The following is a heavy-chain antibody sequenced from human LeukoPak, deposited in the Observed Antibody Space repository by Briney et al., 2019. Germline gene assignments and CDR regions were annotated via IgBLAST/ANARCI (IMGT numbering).Heavy chain of an antibody. CDR3: ARDYYDSSGYYIRGDY. Sequence: PGGSLRLSCAASGFTFSSYAMSWVRQAPGKGLEWVSVISGSGGRTYYADSVKGRFTISRDNSKNTLYLQMNSLRAEDTAVYYCARDYYDSSGYYIRGDYWGQGTLVTVSS. CDR2: ISGSGGRT. D-gene: IGHD3-22*01. CDR1: GFTFSSYA. V-gene: IGHV3-23*01. J-gene: IGHJ4*02.